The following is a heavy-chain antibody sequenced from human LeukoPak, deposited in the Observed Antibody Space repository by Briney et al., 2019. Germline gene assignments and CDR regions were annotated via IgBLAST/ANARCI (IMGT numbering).Heavy chain of an antibody. CDR1: GFTFSSYS. CDR2: ISSSSSTI. J-gene: IGHJ4*02. CDR3: ARDLAGSGWHQHQGY. D-gene: IGHD6-19*01. Sequence: PGGSLRLSCAASGFTFSSYSMNWVRQAPGKGLEWVSYISSSSSTIYYADSVKGRFTISRDNAKNSLYLQMNSLRAEDTAVYYCARDLAGSGWHQHQGYWGQGTLVTVSS. V-gene: IGHV3-48*04.